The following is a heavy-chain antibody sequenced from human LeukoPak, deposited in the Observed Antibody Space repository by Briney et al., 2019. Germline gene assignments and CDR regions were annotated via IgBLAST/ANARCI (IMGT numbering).Heavy chain of an antibody. CDR2: INYSGSI. D-gene: IGHD3-22*01. J-gene: IGHJ6*03. CDR3: ARHQGATSGYFPHYTYYYYYMDV. Sequence: SETLSLTCTVSGGSIGSYYWSWIRQPPGKGLEWIGYINYSGSITYNPSLKSRVTISLDMSKNQFSLKLTSVTAADTAVYYCARHQGATSGYFPHYTYYYYYMDVWGEGTTVTVSS. V-gene: IGHV4-59*08. CDR1: GGSIGSYY.